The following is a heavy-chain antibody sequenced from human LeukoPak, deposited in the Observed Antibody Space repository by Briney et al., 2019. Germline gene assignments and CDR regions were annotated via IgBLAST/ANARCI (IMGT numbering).Heavy chain of an antibody. V-gene: IGHV3-23*01. Sequence: PGGSLRLSCAASGFTFSSYGMHWVRQAPGQGLEWVSVITGSGGSTYYADSVKGRFTISRDNSKNTLYLQMNSLRAEDTAVYYCAKMEQQLVGYYFDYWGQGALLTVSS. CDR1: GFTFSSYG. CDR3: AKMEQQLVGYYFDY. CDR2: ITGSGGST. D-gene: IGHD6-13*01. J-gene: IGHJ4*02.